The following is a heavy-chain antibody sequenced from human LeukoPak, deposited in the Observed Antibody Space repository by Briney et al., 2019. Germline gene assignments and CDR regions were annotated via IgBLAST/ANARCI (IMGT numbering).Heavy chain of an antibody. D-gene: IGHD3-10*01. CDR3: ARETHYYGSGSYYRASDY. Sequence: SQTLSLTCTVSGGSISNDDYYWSWIRQPPGKGLEWIGYIYYSGSTYYNPSLKSRVTISVDTSKNQFSLKLSSVTAADTAVYYCARETHYYGSGSYYRASDYWGQGTLVTVSS. CDR1: GGSISNDDYY. CDR2: IYYSGST. J-gene: IGHJ4*02. V-gene: IGHV4-30-4*01.